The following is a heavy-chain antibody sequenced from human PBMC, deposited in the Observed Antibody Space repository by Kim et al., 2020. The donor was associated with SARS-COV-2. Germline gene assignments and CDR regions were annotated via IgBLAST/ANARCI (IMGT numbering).Heavy chain of an antibody. CDR1: GFTFDDYA. D-gene: IGHD1-26*01. CDR3: AKGTSQWGVRRPNY. Sequence: GGSLRLSCAASGFTFDDYAMHWVRQAPGKGLEWVSAISWSSGSIGYADSVKGRFTISRDNTKNSLYLQMNSLRAEDTALYYCAKGTSQWGVRRPNYWGQGTLVTVSS. V-gene: IGHV3-9*01. J-gene: IGHJ4*02. CDR2: ISWSSGSI.